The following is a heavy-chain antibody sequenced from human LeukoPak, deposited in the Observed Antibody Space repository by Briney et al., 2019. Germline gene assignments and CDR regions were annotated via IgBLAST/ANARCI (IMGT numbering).Heavy chain of an antibody. V-gene: IGHV3-7*01. D-gene: IGHD3-3*01. CDR2: IKQDGSEK. CDR3: ARDLWSGYYSGSDY. J-gene: IGHJ4*02. Sequence: HTGGSLRLSCAASGITFSTYWMSWVRQAPGKGLEWVANIKQDGSEKYYVDSVKGRFTISRDNAKSSLYLQMNSLRAEDTAVYYCARDLWSGYYSGSDYWGQGTLVTVSS. CDR1: GITFSTYW.